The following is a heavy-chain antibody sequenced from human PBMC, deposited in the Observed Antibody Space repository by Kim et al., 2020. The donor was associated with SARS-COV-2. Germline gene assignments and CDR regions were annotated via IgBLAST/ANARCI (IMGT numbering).Heavy chain of an antibody. CDR3: AKAGDGYDIDH. Sequence: GGSLRLSCAASGFSFDDHAMHWVRQPPGKGLEWVALISWGGHATFYADSVEGRFTISRDNERNSLFLEMSTLRPEDTALYYCAKAGDGYDIDHCGQGTLVTVSS. D-gene: IGHD3-22*01. CDR1: GFSFDDHA. V-gene: IGHV3-43D*03. CDR2: ISWGGHAT. J-gene: IGHJ5*02.